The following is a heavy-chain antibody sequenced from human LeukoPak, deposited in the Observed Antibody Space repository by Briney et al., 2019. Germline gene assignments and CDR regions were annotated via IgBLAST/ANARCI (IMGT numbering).Heavy chain of an antibody. CDR3: AKVRTGYSSSWPFDY. D-gene: IGHD6-13*01. Sequence: GGSLRLSCAASGFTFSSYAMSWVRQAPGKGLEWVSAVSGSGGSTYYADSVKGRFTIPRDNSKNTLYLQMNSLRAEDTAVYYCAKVRTGYSSSWPFDYWGQGTLVTVSS. V-gene: IGHV3-23*01. CDR1: GFTFSSYA. CDR2: VSGSGGST. J-gene: IGHJ4*02.